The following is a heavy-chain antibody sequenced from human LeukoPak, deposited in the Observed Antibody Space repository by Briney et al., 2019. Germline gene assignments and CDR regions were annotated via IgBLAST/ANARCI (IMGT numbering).Heavy chain of an antibody. J-gene: IGHJ4*02. Sequence: PSETLSLTCALYGGSFSGYYWNWIRQPPGKGLEWIGEINHSGSTNYNPSLKSRVTISVDTSKNQFSLKLSSVTAADSAVYYCARGVEGYSSGWGFDYWGQGALVTVSS. V-gene: IGHV4-34*01. CDR2: INHSGST. D-gene: IGHD6-19*01. CDR1: GGSFSGYY. CDR3: ARGVEGYSSGWGFDY.